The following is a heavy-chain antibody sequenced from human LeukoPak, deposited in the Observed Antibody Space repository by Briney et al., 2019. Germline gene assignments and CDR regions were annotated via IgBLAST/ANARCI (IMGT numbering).Heavy chain of an antibody. CDR1: GGAFSSYA. CDR2: IIPIFGTA. Sequence: SVKVSCKASGGAFSSYAISWVRQAPGQGLEWMGGIIPIFGTANYAQKFQGRVTITTDESTSTAYMELSSLRSEDTAVYYCARGYSGYDREDYYYYYMDVWGKGTTVTVSS. CDR3: ARGYSGYDREDYYYYYMDV. J-gene: IGHJ6*03. V-gene: IGHV1-69*05. D-gene: IGHD5-12*01.